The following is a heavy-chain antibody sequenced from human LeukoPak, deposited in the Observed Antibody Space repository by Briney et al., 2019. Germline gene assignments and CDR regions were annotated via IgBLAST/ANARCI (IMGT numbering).Heavy chain of an antibody. CDR3: AREVAVAGSAFDI. CDR2: INSDGSST. D-gene: IGHD6-19*01. Sequence: GGSLRLSCAASGFTFSSYRMHWVRQTPGKGLVWVSRINSDGSSTRYADSVKGRFTISRDNAKNTLYLQMNSLRAEDTAVYYCAREVAVAGSAFDIWGQGTMVTVSS. J-gene: IGHJ3*02. V-gene: IGHV3-74*01. CDR1: GFTFSSYR.